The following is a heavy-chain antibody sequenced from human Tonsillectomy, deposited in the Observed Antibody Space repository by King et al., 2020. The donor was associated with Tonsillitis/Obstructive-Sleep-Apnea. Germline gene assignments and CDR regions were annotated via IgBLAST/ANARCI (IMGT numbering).Heavy chain of an antibody. CDR3: ATDGDGMDA. CDR2: IKQDAREK. V-gene: IGHV3-7*03. J-gene: IGHJ6*02. Sequence: VQLVESGGGLVQPGGSLRLSCVASGLTFSHYWMTWVRQAPGKGLEWVADIKQDAREKYYVDSVKGRFTISRDNSKNSLYLQMNSLRVEDTALYYCATDGDGMDAWGHGTPVTVAS. D-gene: IGHD5-24*01. CDR1: GLTFSHYW.